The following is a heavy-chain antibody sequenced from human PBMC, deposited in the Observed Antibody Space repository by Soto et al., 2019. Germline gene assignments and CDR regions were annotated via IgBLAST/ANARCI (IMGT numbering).Heavy chain of an antibody. CDR1: GFGFSDYS. J-gene: IGHJ4*02. D-gene: IGHD4-17*01. CDR3: ARLPKGSTVTS. Sequence: EVRLLESGGGLVHPGGSLRLSCVASGFGFSDYSMHWVRQAPGKGLEWVSYITSSGDSIYYADSIKGRFTVSRDNAKNSLFLQMNSLREEDTAVYYCARLPKGSTVTSWGQGTLVTVSS. V-gene: IGHV3-48*02. CDR2: ITSSGDSI.